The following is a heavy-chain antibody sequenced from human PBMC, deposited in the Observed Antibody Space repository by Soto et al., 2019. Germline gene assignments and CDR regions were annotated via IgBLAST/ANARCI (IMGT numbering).Heavy chain of an antibody. CDR1: GFTFGTYA. J-gene: IGHJ6*02. CDR3: ARVTPGNNLYYFYGLDV. CDR2: ISYEGSNT. V-gene: IGHV3-30-3*01. D-gene: IGHD1-1*01. Sequence: GSLRLSCVASGFTFGTYAIHWVRLAPGKGLQWVALISYEGSNTYYADSVKGRFTVSRDNSKNTLYLQMNSLRPEDTGVYYCARVTPGNNLYYFYGLDVWGQGTSVTVSS.